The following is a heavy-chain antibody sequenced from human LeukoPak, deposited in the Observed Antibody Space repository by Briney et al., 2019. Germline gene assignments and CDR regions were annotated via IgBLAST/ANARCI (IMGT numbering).Heavy chain of an antibody. V-gene: IGHV1-18*01. D-gene: IGHD3-22*01. CDR2: ISAYNGNT. J-gene: IGHJ4*02. CDR3: ARTRTMIVIQDFDY. Sequence: ASVKVSCKASGYTFTSYGISWVRQAPGQGLEWMGWISAYNGNTNYAQKLQGRVTMTTDTSTSTAYMELRSLRSDDTAVYYCARTRTMIVIQDFDYWGQGTLVTVSS. CDR1: GYTFTSYG.